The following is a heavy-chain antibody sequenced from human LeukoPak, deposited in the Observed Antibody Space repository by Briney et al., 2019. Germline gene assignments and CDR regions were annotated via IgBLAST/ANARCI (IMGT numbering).Heavy chain of an antibody. CDR1: SGSINNYY. Sequence: SETLSLTCTVSSGSINNYYWSWIRQPPGKGLEWIGYIYYSGSTNYNPSLKSRVTISLDTSKNQFSLKLSSVTAADTAVYYCARVAAKTVDYWGQGTLVTVSS. CDR3: ARVAAKTVDY. CDR2: IYYSGST. V-gene: IGHV4-59*12. J-gene: IGHJ4*02. D-gene: IGHD2-15*01.